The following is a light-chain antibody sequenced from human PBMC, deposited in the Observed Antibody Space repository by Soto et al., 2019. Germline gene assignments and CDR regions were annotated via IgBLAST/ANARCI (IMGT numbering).Light chain of an antibody. CDR2: DSS. V-gene: IGKV1-5*01. Sequence: DIHITQFPSTLSVAVGDRVRITCRASQTISSWLAWYQQKPGKAPNLLISDSSDLQSGVPSGFSGSGSGTEFTLTISSLQPDDFATYYCQQYSDYSPRTFAQGTKVDIK. CDR1: QTISSW. J-gene: IGKJ1*01. CDR3: QQYSDYSPRT.